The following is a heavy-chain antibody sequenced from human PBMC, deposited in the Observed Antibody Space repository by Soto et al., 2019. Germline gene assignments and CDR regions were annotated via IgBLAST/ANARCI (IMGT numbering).Heavy chain of an antibody. CDR2: IHNSGSP. J-gene: IGHJ4*02. CDR1: GASIYNFGYF. Sequence: SETLSLTCSVPGASIYNFGYFWSWIRQSPGKGLEWIGHIHNSGSPYNNPSLKSRVTISADTSMNQFSLKLTSVTAADTAVYYCARDKITGLFDYWGQGTLVT. D-gene: IGHD2-8*02. V-gene: IGHV4-30-4*01. CDR3: ARDKITGLFDY.